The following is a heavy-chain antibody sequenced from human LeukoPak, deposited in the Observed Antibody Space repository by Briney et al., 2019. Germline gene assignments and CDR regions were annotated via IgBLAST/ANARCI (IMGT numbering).Heavy chain of an antibody. CDR3: ARDRSMATRLWTPTDY. Sequence: GGSLRLSCAASGFTFSSYAMHWVRQAPGKGLEWVAVISYDGSNKYYADSVKGRFTISRDNSKNTLYLQMNSLRAEDTAVYYCARDRSMATRLWTPTDYWGQGTLVTVSS. J-gene: IGHJ4*02. V-gene: IGHV3-30*04. D-gene: IGHD6-6*01. CDR2: ISYDGSNK. CDR1: GFTFSSYA.